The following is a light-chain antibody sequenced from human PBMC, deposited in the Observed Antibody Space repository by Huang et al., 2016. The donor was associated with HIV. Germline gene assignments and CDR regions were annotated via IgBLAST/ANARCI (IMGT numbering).Light chain of an antibody. CDR1: QSVNSN. Sequence: EIVMTQSPATLSVSPGERATLSCRASQSVNSNLAWYQQKPGQAPRRLIYGADTRSTGMQARFSGSGSGTEFTLTISSLQSEDFAVYYCQQYNKWLTFGGGTKVEIK. J-gene: IGKJ4*01. CDR3: QQYNKWLT. CDR2: GAD. V-gene: IGKV3-15*01.